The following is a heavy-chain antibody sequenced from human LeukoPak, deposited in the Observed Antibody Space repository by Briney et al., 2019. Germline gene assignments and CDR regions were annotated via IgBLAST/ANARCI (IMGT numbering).Heavy chain of an antibody. V-gene: IGHV1-69*13. CDR1: GGTLSSYP. Sequence: AVKVSWKAPGGTLSSYPISWAPQAPRQGLELMGGIIPIFGTANYAQKFQGRVTITADESTSTAYMELSSLRSEDTAVYYCARANPNWWLLYNYWGQGTLVTVSS. CDR3: ARANPNWWLLYNY. D-gene: IGHD3-3*01. J-gene: IGHJ4*02. CDR2: IIPIFGTA.